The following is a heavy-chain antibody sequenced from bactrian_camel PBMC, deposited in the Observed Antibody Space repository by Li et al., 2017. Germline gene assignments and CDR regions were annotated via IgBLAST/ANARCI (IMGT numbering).Heavy chain of an antibody. CDR3: AADVPLSDLSGDRRSTVVLTGTNPIRYNY. Sequence: VQLVESGGGSVQAGGSLRLSCAASGYTYNRNCMAWFRQAPGKEREAVAAISNDAGAAYSDSVQGRFTISQDKAKNTAYLQMNSLKPEDTAMYYCAADVPLSDLSGDRRSTVVLTGTNPIRYNYWGQGTQVTVS. J-gene: IGHJ4*01. D-gene: IGHD6*01. CDR1: GYTYNRNC. V-gene: IGHV3S53*01. CDR2: ISNDAGA.